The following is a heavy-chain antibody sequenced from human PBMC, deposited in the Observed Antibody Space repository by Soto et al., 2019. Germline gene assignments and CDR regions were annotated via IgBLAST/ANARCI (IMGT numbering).Heavy chain of an antibody. CDR2: IYHSGST. Sequence: SETLSLTCTVSGGSISSGGYSWSWIQQPPGKGLEWIGYIYHSGSTYYNPSLKSRVTISVDRSKNQFSLKLSSVTAADTAVYYCARSTRTVTTFDYWGQGTLVTVSS. V-gene: IGHV4-30-2*01. D-gene: IGHD4-17*01. CDR3: ARSTRTVTTFDY. J-gene: IGHJ4*02. CDR1: GGSISSGGYS.